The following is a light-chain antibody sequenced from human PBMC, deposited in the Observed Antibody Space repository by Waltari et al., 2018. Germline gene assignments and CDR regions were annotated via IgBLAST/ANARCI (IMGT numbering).Light chain of an antibody. CDR2: GAS. V-gene: IGKV3-20*01. CDR3: QQYLTSPPKLT. Sequence: ESVLTQSPGTLSLSPGERATLSCRASQSVSSSYLAWSQQKPGQAPRLLIYGASNRATGIPDRFSGSGSGTDFTLTISRLEPEDFAVYYCQQYLTSPPKLTFGGGTKVEIK. J-gene: IGKJ4*01. CDR1: QSVSSSY.